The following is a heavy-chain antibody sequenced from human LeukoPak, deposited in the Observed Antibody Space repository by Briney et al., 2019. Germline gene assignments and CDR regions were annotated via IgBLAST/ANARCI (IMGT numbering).Heavy chain of an antibody. V-gene: IGHV1-69*04. CDR2: IIPILGIA. CDR1: GGTFSSYA. D-gene: IGHD2-21*02. CDR3: ARAGRYGVTNWFDP. Sequence: SVKVSCKASGGTFSSYAISWVRQAPGQGLEWMGRIIPILGIANYAQKFQGRVTITADKSTSTAYMELSSLRSEDTAVYYCARAGRYGVTNWFDPWGQGTLVTVSS. J-gene: IGHJ5*02.